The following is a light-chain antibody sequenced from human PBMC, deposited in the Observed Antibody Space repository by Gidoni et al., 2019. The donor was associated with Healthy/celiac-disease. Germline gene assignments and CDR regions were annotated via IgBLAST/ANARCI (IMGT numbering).Light chain of an antibody. Sequence: QSALTQPASMSGSPGQSITISCTGTSSDVGGYNYVSWSQQHPGKAPKLMIYDVSNRPSGVSNRFSGSKSGNTASLTISGLQAEDEADYYCSSYTSSSLYVFGTGTKVTVL. CDR2: DVS. V-gene: IGLV2-14*03. J-gene: IGLJ1*01. CDR3: SSYTSSSLYV. CDR1: SSDVGGYNY.